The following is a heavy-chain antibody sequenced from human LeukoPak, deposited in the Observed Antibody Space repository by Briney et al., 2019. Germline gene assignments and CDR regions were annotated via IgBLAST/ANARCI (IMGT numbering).Heavy chain of an antibody. J-gene: IGHJ4*02. CDR1: GGTFSSYA. D-gene: IGHD3-3*01. CDR2: IIPILGIA. CDR3: AIVCSGYKDACDY. V-gene: IGHV1-69*04. Sequence: ASVKVSCKASGGTFSSYAISWVRQAPGQGLEWMGRIIPILGIANYAQKLQGRVTITADKSTSTAYMELSSLRSEDTAVYYCAIVCSGYKDACDYWGQGTLVTVSS.